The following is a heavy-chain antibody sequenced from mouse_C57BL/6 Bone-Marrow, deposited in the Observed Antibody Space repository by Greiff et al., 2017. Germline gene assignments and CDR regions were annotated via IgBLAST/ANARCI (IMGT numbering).Heavy chain of an antibody. V-gene: IGHV1-59*01. CDR2: IDPSDSYT. CDR3: ARLGAY. Sequence: QVQLQQPGAELVRPGTSVKLSCKASGYTFTSYWMHWVKQRPGQGLEWIGVIDPSDSYTNYNQKFKGKATLTVDTASSTAYMQLSSLTSEDSAVYYCARLGAYWGQGTLV. J-gene: IGHJ3*01. D-gene: IGHD4-1*01. CDR1: GYTFTSYW.